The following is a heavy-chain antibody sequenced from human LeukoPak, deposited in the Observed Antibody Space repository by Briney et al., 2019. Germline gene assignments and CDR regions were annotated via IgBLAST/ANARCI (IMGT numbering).Heavy chain of an antibody. V-gene: IGHV3-21*04. CDR2: ISGSNSYI. Sequence: PGGSLRLSCAASGFTFSSYSMNWVRQAPGKGLEWVSSISGSNSYIYYADSMKGRFTISRDNAKNSLYLQMNSLRAEDTAIYYCAKDHANTPVVTNWGQGILVSVSS. CDR3: AKDHANTPVVTN. J-gene: IGHJ4*02. CDR1: GFTFSSYS. D-gene: IGHD2-21*02.